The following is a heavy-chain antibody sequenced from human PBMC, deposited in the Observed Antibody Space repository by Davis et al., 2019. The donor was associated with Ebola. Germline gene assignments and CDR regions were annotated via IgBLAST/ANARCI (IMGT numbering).Heavy chain of an antibody. D-gene: IGHD2-2*02. CDR3: AKASWGPAARPLLDS. CDR2: VSGSGTTT. V-gene: IGHV3-23*01. CDR1: GDTFSSYA. J-gene: IGHJ4*02. Sequence: SCKSSGDTFSSYALNWVRQAPGKGLEWVSAVSGSGTTTSYADSVKGRFTISRDNSNNTLYLQMSSLRVEDTARYYCAKASWGPAARPLLDSWGQGTLVTVSS.